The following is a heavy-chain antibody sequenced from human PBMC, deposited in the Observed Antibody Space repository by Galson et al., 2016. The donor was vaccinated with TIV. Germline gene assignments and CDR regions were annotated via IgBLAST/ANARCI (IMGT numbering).Heavy chain of an antibody. Sequence: SLRLSCAGSGFMFGDYGMSWVRQAPGKGLEWVGLIRNKVYGGTTEYAAYVKGRFTISRDDAKIIAYLQMDTLKTEDTAVYYCSRTYLMDVIIITKYFDDWGQGTLLTVSS. CDR3: SRTYLMDVIIITKYFDD. J-gene: IGHJ4*02. D-gene: IGHD3-22*01. V-gene: IGHV3-49*04. CDR2: IRNKVYGGTT. CDR1: GFMFGDYG.